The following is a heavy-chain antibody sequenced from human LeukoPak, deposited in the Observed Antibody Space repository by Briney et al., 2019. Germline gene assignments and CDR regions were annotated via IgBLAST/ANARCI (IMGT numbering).Heavy chain of an antibody. CDR3: AGVMSGAFDI. CDR2: LYSGGNT. V-gene: IGHV3-53*01. D-gene: IGHD3-3*01. CDR1: GFTVSSND. J-gene: IGHJ3*02. Sequence: GGSLRLSCEASGFTVSSNDMNWVRQVPGKGLEWVSLLYSGGNTYYADSVKGRFTISRDNSRNTLYLQLDSLRAEDTAIYYCAGVMSGAFDIWGQGTLVAVSS.